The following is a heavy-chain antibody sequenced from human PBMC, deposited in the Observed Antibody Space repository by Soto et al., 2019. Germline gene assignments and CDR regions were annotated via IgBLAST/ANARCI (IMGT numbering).Heavy chain of an antibody. V-gene: IGHV1-3*01. CDR1: GYTFTSYA. CDR3: ATHYGSGSYYKGYFDY. D-gene: IGHD3-10*01. J-gene: IGHJ4*02. CDR2: INAGNGNT. Sequence: QVQLVQSGAEVKKPGASVKVSCKASGYTFTSYAMHWVRQAPGQRLEWMGWINAGNGNTKYSQKFKGRVTLTRDTPASTAYMELSSLRSEDTAVYYCATHYGSGSYYKGYFDYWGQGTLVTVSS.